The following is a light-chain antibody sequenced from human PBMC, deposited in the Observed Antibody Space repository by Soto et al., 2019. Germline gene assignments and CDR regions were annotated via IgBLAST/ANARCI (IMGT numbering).Light chain of an antibody. CDR2: GAS. Sequence: EIVLTQCPCTLSLSPGERATLSCRASQSVSSNYLAWYQEKPGQAPRLLIYGASSRATGIPDRFSGSGSGTDFTLTISRLEPEDFALYYCQQYGYSPPLTFGGGTKVDIK. CDR1: QSVSSNY. CDR3: QQYGYSPPLT. J-gene: IGKJ4*01. V-gene: IGKV3-20*01.